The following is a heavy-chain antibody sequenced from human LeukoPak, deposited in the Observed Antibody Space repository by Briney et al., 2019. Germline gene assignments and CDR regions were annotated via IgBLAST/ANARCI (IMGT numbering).Heavy chain of an antibody. V-gene: IGHV4-31*03. CDR1: GGSISSGGYY. CDR3: AREIADDLRFDP. CDR2: IYYSGST. Sequence: SETLSLTCTVSGGSISSGGYYWSCIRQHPGKGLEWIGYIYYSGSTYYNPSLKSRVTISVDTSKNQFSLKLSSVTAADTAVYYCAREIADDLRFDPWGQGTLVTVSS. D-gene: IGHD3-16*01. J-gene: IGHJ5*02.